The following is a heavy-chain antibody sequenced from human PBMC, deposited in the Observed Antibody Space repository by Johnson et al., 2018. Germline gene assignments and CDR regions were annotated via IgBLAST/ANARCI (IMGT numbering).Heavy chain of an antibody. CDR1: GFTFSRDA. J-gene: IGHJ6*03. Sequence: QVQLQESGGGVVQPGRSLRLSCAASGFTFSRDAMHWVRQAPGKGLEWVAVISHDGSSKYYADSVRGRFTISRHNSKNTVYLQMSSLRPEDTGVFYCARDGAGYESLTGYFKGYYYYYMDVWGKGTTVAVSS. CDR3: ARDGAGYESLTGYFKGYYYYYMDV. D-gene: IGHD3-9*01. CDR2: ISHDGSSK. V-gene: IGHV3-30-3*01.